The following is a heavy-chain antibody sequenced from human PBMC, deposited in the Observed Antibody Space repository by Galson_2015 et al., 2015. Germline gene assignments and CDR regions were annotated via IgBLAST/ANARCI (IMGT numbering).Heavy chain of an antibody. V-gene: IGHV3-33*01. Sequence: SLRLSCAASGFTFSSYGMHWVRQAPGKGLEWVAVIWYDGSNKYYADSVKGRFTISRDNSKNTLYLQMNSLRAEDTAVYYCARDPGVPAATNYGFSPRGDYYYGMDVWGQGTTVTVSS. CDR1: GFTFSSYG. J-gene: IGHJ6*02. D-gene: IGHD2-2*01. CDR3: ARDPGVPAATNYGFSPRGDYYYGMDV. CDR2: IWYDGSNK.